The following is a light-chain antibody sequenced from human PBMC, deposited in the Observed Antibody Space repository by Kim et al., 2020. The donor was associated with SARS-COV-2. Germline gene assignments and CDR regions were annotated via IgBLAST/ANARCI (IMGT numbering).Light chain of an antibody. CDR1: PCVSNY. CDR2: DAS. Sequence: PVERPTPSSRASPCVSNYLAWYQQLPGQAPRLLIYDASNRAAGIPARFSGSGSGTDFTLTISSLEPEDFAVYYGQQRNNWPPVTFGGGTKVDIK. CDR3: QQRNNWPPVT. V-gene: IGKV3-11*01. J-gene: IGKJ4*01.